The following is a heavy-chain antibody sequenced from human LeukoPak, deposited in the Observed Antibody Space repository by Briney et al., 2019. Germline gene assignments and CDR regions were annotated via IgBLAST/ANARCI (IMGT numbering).Heavy chain of an antibody. CDR2: IEDNGRDK. D-gene: IGHD1-26*01. CDR3: VKDSGTYSFDY. V-gene: IGHV3-30*02. CDR1: GFAFRRHN. Sequence: PGGSLRLSCAASGFAFRRHNMHWARQAPGKGLEWISLIEDNGRDKYYADSVRGRLTISRDNSKNTLYLQINSLRAEDTAVYYCVKDSGTYSFDYWGQGTQVTVSS. J-gene: IGHJ4*02.